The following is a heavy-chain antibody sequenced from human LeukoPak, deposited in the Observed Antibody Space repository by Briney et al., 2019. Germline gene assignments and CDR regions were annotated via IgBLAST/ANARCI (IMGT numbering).Heavy chain of an antibody. J-gene: IGHJ4*02. Sequence: GGSLRLSCAASGFTVSSNYMSWVRQAPGKGLEWVSVIYSGGSTSYADSVKGRFTISRDNSKNTVYLQMNILRAEDTAVYYCAREGPSICSGWPGLFDYWGQGTLVIVSS. D-gene: IGHD6-19*01. CDR1: GFTVSSNY. V-gene: IGHV3-66*01. CDR3: AREGPSICSGWPGLFDY. CDR2: IYSGGST.